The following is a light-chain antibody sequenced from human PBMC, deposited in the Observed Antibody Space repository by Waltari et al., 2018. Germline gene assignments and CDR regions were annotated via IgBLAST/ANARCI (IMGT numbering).Light chain of an antibody. CDR3: QQSHMTPYT. V-gene: IGKV1-39*01. J-gene: IGKJ2*01. Sequence: DIQMTQSPSSLSASVGDRVTITCRASQTISSHLNWYQQKPGKAPNLLIYAASSLPTGVPSRFSGSGSGTDFTLTISRLQPEDFATYDCQQSHMTPYT. CDR2: AAS. CDR1: QTISSH.